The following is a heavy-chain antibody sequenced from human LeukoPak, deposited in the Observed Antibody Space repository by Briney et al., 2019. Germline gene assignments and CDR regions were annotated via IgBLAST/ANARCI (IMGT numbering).Heavy chain of an antibody. V-gene: IGHV4-59*11. J-gene: IGHJ5*02. Sequence: SETLSLTCTVSGGSISSHYWSWIRQPPGKGLEWIGYIYYSGSTNYNPSLKSRVTISVDTSKNQFSLKLSSVTAADTAVYYCARDLGVLDPWGQGTLVTVSS. CDR2: IYYSGST. D-gene: IGHD3-10*01. CDR3: ARDLGVLDP. CDR1: GGSISSHY.